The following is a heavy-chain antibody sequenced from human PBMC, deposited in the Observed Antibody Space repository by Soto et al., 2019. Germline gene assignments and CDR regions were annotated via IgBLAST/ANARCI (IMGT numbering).Heavy chain of an antibody. D-gene: IGHD3-10*01. CDR2: IYFSGST. V-gene: IGHV4-59*08. CDR1: GGSISTYY. Sequence: SETLSLTSTVSGGSISTYYWSWIRQPPGKGLEWIGYIYFSGSTNYNPSLKSRVTISVDTSNNQFSLKLSSVTAADTAVYYCARQRSRNDAFDVWGLGTMVTVSS. CDR3: ARQRSRNDAFDV. J-gene: IGHJ3*01.